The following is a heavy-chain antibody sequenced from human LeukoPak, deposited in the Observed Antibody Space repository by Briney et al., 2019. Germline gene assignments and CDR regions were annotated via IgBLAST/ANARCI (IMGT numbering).Heavy chain of an antibody. Sequence: SETLSLTCTVSGGSVSSGSYYWSWIRQPPGKGLEWIGYIYYSGSTNYNPSLKSRATISVDTSKNQFSLKLSSVTAADTAVYYCARSYCGGDCYENWFDPWGQGTLVTVSS. CDR3: ARSYCGGDCYENWFDP. J-gene: IGHJ5*02. CDR1: GGSVSSGSYY. D-gene: IGHD2-21*02. CDR2: IYYSGST. V-gene: IGHV4-61*01.